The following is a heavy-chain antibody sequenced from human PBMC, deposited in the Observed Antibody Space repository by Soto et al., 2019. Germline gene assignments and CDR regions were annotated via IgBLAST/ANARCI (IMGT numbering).Heavy chain of an antibody. D-gene: IGHD6-6*01. Sequence: GGSLRLSCAASGFTFSSYGMHWVRQAPGKGLEWVAVISYDGSNKYYADSVKGRFTISRDNSKNTLYLQMNSLRAEDTAVYYCAKDFRAARRGYYYYYYYMDVWGKGTTVTVSS. J-gene: IGHJ6*03. V-gene: IGHV3-30*18. CDR2: ISYDGSNK. CDR1: GFTFSSYG. CDR3: AKDFRAARRGYYYYYYYMDV.